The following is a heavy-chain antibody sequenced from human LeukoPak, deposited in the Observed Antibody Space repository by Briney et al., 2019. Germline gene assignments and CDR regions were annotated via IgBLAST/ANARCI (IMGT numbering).Heavy chain of an antibody. Sequence: GGSLRLSCAASGFTFSSSWMYWVRQAPGKGLVWVSRINSDESITTYADSVKGRFTISRGNAKNTLHLQMTSLRAEDTAVYYCARGGPDSSDYSSLFDYWGRGILVTVSS. CDR1: GFTFSSSW. CDR3: ARGGPDSSDYSSLFDY. J-gene: IGHJ4*02. CDR2: INSDESIT. D-gene: IGHD3-22*01. V-gene: IGHV3-74*01.